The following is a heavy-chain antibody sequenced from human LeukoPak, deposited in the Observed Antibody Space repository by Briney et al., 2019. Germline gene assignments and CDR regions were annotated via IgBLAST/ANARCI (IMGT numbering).Heavy chain of an antibody. CDR2: ISGSGGST. CDR1: GFTFSSYA. V-gene: IGHV3-23*01. CDR3: AKDPYDSSGYYRIDLDY. D-gene: IGHD3-22*01. J-gene: IGHJ4*02. Sequence: PGGSLRLSCAASGFTFSSYAMSWVRQAPGKGLEWVSAISGSGGSTYYADSVKGRFTISRDNSKNTLYLQMNSLRAEDTAVYYCAKDPYDSSGYYRIDLDYWGQGTLVTVSS.